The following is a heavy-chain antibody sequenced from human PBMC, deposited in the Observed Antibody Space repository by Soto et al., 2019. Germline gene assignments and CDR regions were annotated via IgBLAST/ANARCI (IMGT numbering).Heavy chain of an antibody. V-gene: IGHV4-34*01. CDR1: GGAFSGYY. D-gene: IGHD1-7*01. CDR2: INHSGST. J-gene: IGHJ6*02. Sequence: QVQLQQWGAGLLKPSETLSLTCAVYGGAFSGYYWCWVRQPPGKGLEWIGEINHSGSTNYNPSLKSRVTISVDTSKNQFSLKLSSVTAADTAVYYCARVPNWNYGRYYYYGMDVWGQGTTVTVSS. CDR3: ARVPNWNYGRYYYYGMDV.